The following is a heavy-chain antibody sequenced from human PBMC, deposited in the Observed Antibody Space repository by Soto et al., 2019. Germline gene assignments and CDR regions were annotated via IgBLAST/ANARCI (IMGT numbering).Heavy chain of an antibody. CDR3: ARGLFTMVLGVIIKRGWFDP. J-gene: IGHJ5*02. Sequence: QVQLQQWGAGLLKPSETLSLTCAVYGGSFSGYYWSWIRQPPGKGLEWIGEINHSGSTNYNPSLKSRVTISVDTSKTQFSLKLTSVTAADTAVYYCARGLFTMVLGVIIKRGWFDPWGQGTLVTVSS. D-gene: IGHD3-10*01. CDR1: GGSFSGYY. V-gene: IGHV4-34*01. CDR2: INHSGST.